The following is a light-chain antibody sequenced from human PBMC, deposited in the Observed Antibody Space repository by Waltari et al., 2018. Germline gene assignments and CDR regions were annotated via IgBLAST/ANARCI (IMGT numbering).Light chain of an antibody. V-gene: IGLV2-23*02. CDR3: CSYSGDLSFGVV. Sequence: QSALTQPASVSGSPGQSITLSCTGTSHDVGNYDLVPWYQQHPGKAPKLITYEVTKRPSGFSNRFSGSKSGNTASLTISGLHTEDEGDYYCCSYSGDLSFGVVFGGGTKLTVL. J-gene: IGLJ2*01. CDR2: EVT. CDR1: SHDVGNYDL.